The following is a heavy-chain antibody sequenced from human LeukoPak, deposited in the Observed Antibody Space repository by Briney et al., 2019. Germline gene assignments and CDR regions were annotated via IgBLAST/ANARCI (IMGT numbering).Heavy chain of an antibody. CDR3: SGGATSATADCENSVYRPSHS. D-gene: IGHD5/OR15-5a*01. CDR2: INPDGSDK. CDR1: GFTLNKCW. Sequence: GGSLRLSCAASGFTLNKCWMNWVRQTPEKGLEWVASINPDGSDKHYVDSVKGRFTISRDNAENSLSLQVSRLRDEDTAIYYCSGGATSATADCENSVYRPSHSWGQGIRVTVSS. J-gene: IGHJ4*02. V-gene: IGHV3-7*01.